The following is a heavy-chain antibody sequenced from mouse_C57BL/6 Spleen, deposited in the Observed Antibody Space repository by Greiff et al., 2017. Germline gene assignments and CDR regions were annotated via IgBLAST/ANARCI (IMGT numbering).Heavy chain of an antibody. Sequence: EVQGVESGAGLVKPGGSLKLSCAASGFTFSSYAMSWVRQTPEKRLEWVAYISSGGDYIYYADTVKGRFTISRDNARNTLYLQMSSLKSEDTAMYYCTRDNYSKRDWYFDVWGTGTTVTVSS. CDR3: TRDNYSKRDWYFDV. CDR1: GFTFSSYA. D-gene: IGHD2-5*01. CDR2: ISSGGDYI. V-gene: IGHV5-9-1*02. J-gene: IGHJ1*03.